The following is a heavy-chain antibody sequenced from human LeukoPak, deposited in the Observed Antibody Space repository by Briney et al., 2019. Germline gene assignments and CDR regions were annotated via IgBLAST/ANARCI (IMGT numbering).Heavy chain of an antibody. Sequence: GESLKSSCKASGYSFTTYWIGWVRQMPGKGLAWMGIIYPGDSDGRYSPSFQGQVTISVDKSISTAYLQWSSLKASDTAVYYCARLSAMSIGRGGDCWGQGTLVTVSS. CDR2: IYPGDSDG. J-gene: IGHJ4*02. V-gene: IGHV5-51*01. CDR3: ARLSAMSIGRGGDC. CDR1: GYSFTTYW. D-gene: IGHD2-2*01.